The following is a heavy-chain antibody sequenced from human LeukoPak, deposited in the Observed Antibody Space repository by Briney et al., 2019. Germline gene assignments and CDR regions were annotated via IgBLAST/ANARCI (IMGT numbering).Heavy chain of an antibody. D-gene: IGHD4-17*01. Sequence: ASVXXSXKASGXXFXSXXXXXVXQXPGQXXXXXXXINAGNGNTKYSQKFQGRVTITRDTSASTAYMELSSLRSEDTAVYYCARTVTPYIPWFDPWGQGTLVTVSS. CDR1: GXXFXSXX. V-gene: IGHV1-3*01. CDR2: INAGNGNT. CDR3: ARTVTPYIPWFDP. J-gene: IGHJ5*02.